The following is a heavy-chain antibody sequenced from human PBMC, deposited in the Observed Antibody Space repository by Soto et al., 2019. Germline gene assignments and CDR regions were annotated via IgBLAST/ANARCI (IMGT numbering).Heavy chain of an antibody. Sequence: ASVKVSCKASGDTFSSYTINWVRQAPGQGLEWMGRTNPIHSKSKYAQKFQGRLTITRDTSASTAYMELSSLRSEDTAVYYCARDVGGMDVWGQGTTVTVSS. V-gene: IGHV1-3*01. CDR3: ARDVGGMDV. J-gene: IGHJ6*02. CDR1: GDTFSSYT. CDR2: TNPIHSKS. D-gene: IGHD1-26*01.